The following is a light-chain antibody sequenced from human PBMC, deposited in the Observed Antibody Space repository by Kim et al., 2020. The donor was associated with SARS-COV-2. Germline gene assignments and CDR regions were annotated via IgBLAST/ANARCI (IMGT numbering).Light chain of an antibody. J-gene: IGKJ1*01. CDR1: QSVSTN. CDR3: QQYNNWPPVA. CDR2: GAS. V-gene: IGKV3-15*01. Sequence: SQGERATLTGRASQSVSTNLAWYQQKPGQAPRLLIYGASTRATGIPARFSGSGSGTEFTLTISRLQTEDFAVYYCQQYNNWPPVAFGQGTKVDIK.